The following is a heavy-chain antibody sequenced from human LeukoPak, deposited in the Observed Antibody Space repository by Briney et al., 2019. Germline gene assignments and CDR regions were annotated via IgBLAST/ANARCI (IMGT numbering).Heavy chain of an antibody. V-gene: IGHV3-30-3*01. CDR2: ISYDGSNK. J-gene: IGHJ4*02. Sequence: GGSLRLSCAASGFTFSSYAMHWVRQAPGKGLEWVAVISYDGSNKYYADSVKGRFTISRDNSKNTLYLQMNSLRAEDTAVYYCARDNEDYDSSGYLFDYWGQGTLVTVSS. D-gene: IGHD3-22*01. CDR3: ARDNEDYDSSGYLFDY. CDR1: GFTFSSYA.